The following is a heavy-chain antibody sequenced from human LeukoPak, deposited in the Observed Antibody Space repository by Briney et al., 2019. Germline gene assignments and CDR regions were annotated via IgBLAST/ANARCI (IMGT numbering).Heavy chain of an antibody. CDR2: ISASGGST. CDR1: GFTFNSYA. CDR3: ARGTANFWGGYSSHFDY. J-gene: IGHJ4*02. Sequence: GGPLRLSCAASGFTFNSYAMSWVRQAPGKGLEWVSAISASGGSTYYADSVKGLFTISRDNSKNTLYLQMNSLRAEDTAVYYCARGTANFWGGYSSHFDYWGQGTLVTVSS. V-gene: IGHV3-23*01. D-gene: IGHD3-3*01.